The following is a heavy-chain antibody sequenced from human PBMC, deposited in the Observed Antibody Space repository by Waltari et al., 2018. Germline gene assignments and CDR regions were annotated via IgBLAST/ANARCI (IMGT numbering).Heavy chain of an antibody. V-gene: IGHV1-3*01. CDR1: GYRFTTYP. CDR3: ATNAATYYDFWSGYAD. D-gene: IGHD3-3*01. J-gene: IGHJ4*02. Sequence: QVQLVQSGAEVKKPGASVTVSCKASGYRFTTYPICWVRQAPGQRPEWIGCINGGNANTKYSQKFQGRVTITRDTSATTAYMEVSSLRFEDTAVYYCATNAATYYDFWSGYADWGQGTLVTVSS. CDR2: INGGNANT.